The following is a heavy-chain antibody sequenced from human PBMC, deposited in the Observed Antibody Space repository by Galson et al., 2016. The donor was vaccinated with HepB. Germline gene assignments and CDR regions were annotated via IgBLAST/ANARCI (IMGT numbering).Heavy chain of an antibody. Sequence: SLRLSCAASGFTFSGYAMHWVRQAPGKGLEWVAVISYEGSNKYYADSVKGRFTVSRDNSKNTVDLQMSGLRAEDTAVYYCAKNPTGSFYYYYGMDVWGQGTTVTVFS. CDR2: ISYEGSNK. D-gene: IGHD3-10*01. J-gene: IGHJ6*02. CDR3: AKNPTGSFYYYYGMDV. V-gene: IGHV3-33*05. CDR1: GFTFSGYA.